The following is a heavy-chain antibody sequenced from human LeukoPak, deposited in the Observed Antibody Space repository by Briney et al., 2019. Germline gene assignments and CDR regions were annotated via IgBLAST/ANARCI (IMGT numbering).Heavy chain of an antibody. CDR2: ISSGSSYI. CDR1: GFTFSSFS. Sequence: KPGGSLRLSCAASGFTFSSFSMNWVRQAPGKGLEWVSSISSGSSYIYYADSVKGRFTISRDNAKNSLYLQMNSLRAEDTAVCYCARPPFEYSSSSGWFDPWGQGTLVTVSS. J-gene: IGHJ5*02. D-gene: IGHD6-6*01. V-gene: IGHV3-21*01. CDR3: ARPPFEYSSSSGWFDP.